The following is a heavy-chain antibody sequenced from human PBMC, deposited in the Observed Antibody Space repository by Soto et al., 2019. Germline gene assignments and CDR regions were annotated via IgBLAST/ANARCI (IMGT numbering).Heavy chain of an antibody. CDR2: IIPTFGTG. CDR1: GGTFNNYA. D-gene: IGHD3-10*01. CDR3: ASFDGTLVRGGRSSPYEMDV. Sequence: QVLLVQSGPEVKKPGSSVKVSCKASGGTFNNYAINWVRQAPGKGLEWMGGIIPTFGTGNHAQKFQGRVRFTAYESTTTAYMELNRLRSEDTAIYYCASFDGTLVRGGRSSPYEMDVWGQGTTVIVSS. J-gene: IGHJ6*02. V-gene: IGHV1-69*01.